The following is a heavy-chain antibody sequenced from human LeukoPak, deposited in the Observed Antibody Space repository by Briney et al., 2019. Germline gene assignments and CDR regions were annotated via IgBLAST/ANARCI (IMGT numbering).Heavy chain of an antibody. D-gene: IGHD6-19*01. CDR3: ARQIGIAVAGTDY. CDR1: GYSSTTYW. Sequence: GESLKISCEVSGYSSTTYWIGWVRQMPGKGLEWMGIIYPGDSDTRYSPSFQGQVTISADKSVSTAYLQWSSLKASDTAMYYCARQIGIAVAGTDYWGQGTLVTVSS. J-gene: IGHJ4*02. V-gene: IGHV5-51*01. CDR2: IYPGDSDT.